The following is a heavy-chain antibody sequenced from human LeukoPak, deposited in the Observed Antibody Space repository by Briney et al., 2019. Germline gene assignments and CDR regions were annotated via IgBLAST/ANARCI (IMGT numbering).Heavy chain of an antibody. CDR3: TTFYHEYSPY. V-gene: IGHV3-23*01. CDR1: GFTFSGYA. Sequence: GGSLRLSCVASGFTFSGYAMSWVRQAPGKGLEWVSTISGGTGSTYYADSVKGRFTISRDNSRNTLYPQMNSLRAEDTAVYYCTTFYHEYSPYWGRGTLVTVSS. D-gene: IGHD2/OR15-2a*01. CDR2: ISGGTGST. J-gene: IGHJ4*02.